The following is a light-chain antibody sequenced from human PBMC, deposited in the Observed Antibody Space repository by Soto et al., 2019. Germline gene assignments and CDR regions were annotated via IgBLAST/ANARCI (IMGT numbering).Light chain of an antibody. J-gene: IGKJ1*01. CDR2: DAS. CDR3: QQYYDTPST. Sequence: DIVMTQSPDSLSVSLGERATIKCKSSQSVFYSYNNKNYLGWYQQKPGKAPKLLIYDASSLESGVPSRFSGSGSGTDFTLTISSLQAEDVAIYYCQQYYDTPSTFGQGTKVYIK. V-gene: IGKV4-1*01. CDR1: QSVFYSYNNKNY.